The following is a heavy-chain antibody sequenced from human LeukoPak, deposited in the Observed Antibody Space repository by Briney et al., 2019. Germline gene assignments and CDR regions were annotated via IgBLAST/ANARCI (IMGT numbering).Heavy chain of an antibody. V-gene: IGHV5-51*01. CDR1: GYSFTSYW. CDR3: ARLSDDFWSGYYRDYYYYYMDV. Sequence: GESLKISCKGSGYSFTSYWIGWVRQMPGKGLEWMGIIYPGDSDTRYSPSFQGQVTISADKSISTAYLQWSSLKASDTAMYYCARLSDDFWSGYYRDYYYYYMDVWGKGTTVTVSS. J-gene: IGHJ6*03. CDR2: IYPGDSDT. D-gene: IGHD3-3*01.